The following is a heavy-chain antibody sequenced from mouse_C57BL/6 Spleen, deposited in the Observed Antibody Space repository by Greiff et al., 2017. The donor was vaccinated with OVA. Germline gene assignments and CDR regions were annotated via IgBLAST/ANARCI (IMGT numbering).Heavy chain of an antibody. Sequence: QVHVKQSGAELVRPGTSVKVSCKASGYAFTNYLIEWVKQRPGQGLEWIGVINPGSGGTNYNEKFKGKATLTADKSSSTAYMQLSSLTSEDSAVYFCARGEITTVVASPMDYWGQGTSVTVSS. CDR3: ARGEITTVVASPMDY. CDR2: INPGSGGT. CDR1: GYAFTNYL. J-gene: IGHJ4*01. D-gene: IGHD1-1*01. V-gene: IGHV1-54*01.